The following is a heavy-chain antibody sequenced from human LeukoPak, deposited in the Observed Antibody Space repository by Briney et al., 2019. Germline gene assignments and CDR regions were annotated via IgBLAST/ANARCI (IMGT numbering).Heavy chain of an antibody. V-gene: IGHV4-39*07. Sequence: PSETLSLTCTVSGGSISSSSYYWGWIRQPPGKGLEWIGSIYYSGSTYYHPSLKSRVTISVDTSKNQFSLKLSSVTAADTAVYYCARDQRYYDFWSGYFDYWGQGTLVTVSS. J-gene: IGHJ4*02. CDR2: IYYSGST. D-gene: IGHD3-3*01. CDR3: ARDQRYYDFWSGYFDY. CDR1: GGSISSSSYY.